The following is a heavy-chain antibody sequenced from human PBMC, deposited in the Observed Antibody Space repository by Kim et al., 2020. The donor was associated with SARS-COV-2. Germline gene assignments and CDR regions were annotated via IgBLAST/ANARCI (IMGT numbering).Heavy chain of an antibody. Sequence: GGSLRLSCAASGFTFSTYSMNWVRQAPGKGLEWVSYISSSSGTIYYADSVKCRFTISRDNAKNSLYLQMNSLRDEDTAVYYCAREGARITAYLWGDYWGQGTLVTVSS. J-gene: IGHJ4*02. CDR3: AREGARITAYLWGDY. D-gene: IGHD3-16*01. CDR2: ISSSSGTI. CDR1: GFTFSTYS. V-gene: IGHV3-48*02.